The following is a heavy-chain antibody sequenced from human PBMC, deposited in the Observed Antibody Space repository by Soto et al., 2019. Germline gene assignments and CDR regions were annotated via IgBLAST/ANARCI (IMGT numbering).Heavy chain of an antibody. CDR1: GGTFSSYA. Sequence: QVQLVQSGAEVKKPGSSVKVSCKASGGTFSSYAISWVRQAPGQGLEWMGGIIPIFGTANYAQKFHGRVTMTADESTSTAYMELSSLRSEDTAVYYCARYHYDSSGYTAYYYGMDVWGKGTKVTVSS. CDR3: ARYHYDSSGYTAYYYGMDV. CDR2: IIPIFGTA. D-gene: IGHD3-22*01. J-gene: IGHJ6*04. V-gene: IGHV1-69*01.